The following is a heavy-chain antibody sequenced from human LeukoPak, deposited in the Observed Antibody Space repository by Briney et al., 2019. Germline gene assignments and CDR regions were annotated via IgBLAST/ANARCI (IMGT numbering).Heavy chain of an antibody. Sequence: SVKVSCKASGGTFSSYAISWVRQAPGQGLEWMGGIIPLFGTANYAQKFQGRVTITTDESTSTAYMELSSLRSEDTAVYYCARGGDGYKYSHRYWGQGTLVTVSS. V-gene: IGHV1-69*05. CDR3: ARGGDGYKYSHRY. CDR2: IIPLFGTA. J-gene: IGHJ4*02. CDR1: GGTFSSYA. D-gene: IGHD5-24*01.